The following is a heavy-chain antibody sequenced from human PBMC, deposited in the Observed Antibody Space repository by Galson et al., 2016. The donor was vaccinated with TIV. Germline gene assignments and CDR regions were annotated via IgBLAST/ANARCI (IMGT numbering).Heavy chain of an antibody. J-gene: IGHJ4*02. Sequence: SVKVSCKASGGTFSNFVISWVRQAPGQGLEWMGSTNPIFGTANYAQKFQGRVTITADTSTSTIYMELSSLRSEDTAVYYCARGRGYYFGSGSSYFDYCGQGSLVTVSS. V-gene: IGHV1-69*06. CDR3: ARGRGYYFGSGSSYFDY. D-gene: IGHD3-10*01. CDR1: GGTFSNFV. CDR2: TNPIFGTA.